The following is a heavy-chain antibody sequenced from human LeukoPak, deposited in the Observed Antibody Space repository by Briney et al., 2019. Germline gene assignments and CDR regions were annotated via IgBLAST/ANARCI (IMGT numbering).Heavy chain of an antibody. CDR3: ARVPARWLQYNWFDP. CDR1: GGTFSSYA. D-gene: IGHD5-24*01. J-gene: IGHJ5*02. Sequence: ASVKVSCKASGGTFSSYAISWVRQAPGQGLEWMGGTIPIFGTANYAQKFQGRVTITADESTSTAYMELSSLRSEDTAVYYCARVPARWLQYNWFDPWGQGTLVTVSS. CDR2: TIPIFGTA. V-gene: IGHV1-69*13.